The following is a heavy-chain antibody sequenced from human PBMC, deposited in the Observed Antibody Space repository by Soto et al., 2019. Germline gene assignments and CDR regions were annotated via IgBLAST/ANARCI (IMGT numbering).Heavy chain of an antibody. V-gene: IGHV3-23*01. CDR3: AKASRPWFGELLYDAFDI. D-gene: IGHD3-10*01. Sequence: GGSLRLSCAASGFTFSSYAMSWVRQAPGKGLEWVSAISGSGGSTYYADSVKGRFAISRDNSKNTLYLQMNSLRAEDTAVYYCAKASRPWFGELLYDAFDIWGQGTMVTVSS. CDR1: GFTFSSYA. J-gene: IGHJ3*02. CDR2: ISGSGGST.